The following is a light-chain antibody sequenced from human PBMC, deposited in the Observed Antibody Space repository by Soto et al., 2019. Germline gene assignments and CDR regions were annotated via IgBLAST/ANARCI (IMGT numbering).Light chain of an antibody. CDR1: RSVYGN. Sequence: EIVMTQSPDTLSVSPGEGATLSCRASRSVYGNLAWYQQKPGQAPRLLISGASSRATGVPARFSGSGFGTEFTLTISSLQSEDFAVYYCQQYDNWPKTFGQGTRVEV. J-gene: IGKJ1*01. CDR3: QQYDNWPKT. V-gene: IGKV3-15*01. CDR2: GAS.